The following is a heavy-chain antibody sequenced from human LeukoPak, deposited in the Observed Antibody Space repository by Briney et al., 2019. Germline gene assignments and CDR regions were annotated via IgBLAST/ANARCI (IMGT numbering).Heavy chain of an antibody. D-gene: IGHD3-16*02. Sequence: GGSLRLSCAASRFTFSAYGMHWVRQAPGKGLEWVAHIRFDGGNKYYADSVKGRFTVSRDNSKNTLYLQMNSLRSEDTAVYHCAKGNHEGYQEAFDLWGRGTMVVVSS. CDR3: AKGNHEGYQEAFDL. J-gene: IGHJ3*01. V-gene: IGHV3-30*02. CDR1: RFTFSAYG. CDR2: IRFDGGNK.